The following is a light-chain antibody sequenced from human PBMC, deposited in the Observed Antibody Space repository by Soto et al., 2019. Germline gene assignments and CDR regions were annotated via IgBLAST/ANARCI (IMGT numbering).Light chain of an antibody. CDR1: SSNIGPGFD. Sequence: QSVLTQPPSVSGAPGQTVAISCTGSSSNIGPGFDVHWYQQLPGTATKLVLYGNTNRPSGVPDRFSGSRSGSSASLAITGLQAEDEADYYCQSYDSGLTGTVFGTGTKLTVL. CDR3: QSYDSGLTGTV. CDR2: GNT. J-gene: IGLJ1*01. V-gene: IGLV1-40*01.